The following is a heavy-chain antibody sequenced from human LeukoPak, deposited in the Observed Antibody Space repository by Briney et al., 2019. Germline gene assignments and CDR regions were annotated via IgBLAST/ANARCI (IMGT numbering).Heavy chain of an antibody. D-gene: IGHD6-13*01. V-gene: IGHV1-69*05. J-gene: IGHJ5*02. Sequence: ASVKVSCKASGGTFSSYAISWVRQAPGQGLEWMGGIIPIFGTANYAQKFQGRVTITTDESTSTAYMELSSLRSEDTAVYYCAREGGEGSSWSQYWFDPWGQGTLVTVSS. CDR3: AREGGEGSSWSQYWFDP. CDR2: IIPIFGTA. CDR1: GGTFSSYA.